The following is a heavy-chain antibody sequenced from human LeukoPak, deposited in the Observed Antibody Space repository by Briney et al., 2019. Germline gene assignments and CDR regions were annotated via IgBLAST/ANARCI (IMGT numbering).Heavy chain of an antibody. V-gene: IGHV4-59*01. D-gene: IGHD6-13*01. CDR1: GGSISSYY. CDR3: ARSPGIAAPYDY. Sequence: SETLSLTCTVSGGSISSYYWSWIRQPSGKGLEWIGYIYYSGSTNYNPSLKSRVTISVDTSKNQFSLKLSSVTAADTAVYYCARSPGIAAPYDYWGQGTLVTVSS. J-gene: IGHJ4*02. CDR2: IYYSGST.